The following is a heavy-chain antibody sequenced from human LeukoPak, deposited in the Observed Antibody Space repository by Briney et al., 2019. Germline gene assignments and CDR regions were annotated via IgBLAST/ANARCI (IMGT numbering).Heavy chain of an antibody. CDR2: ISGSGGST. Sequence: GGSLRLSCAASGFTFSSYGMSWVRQAPGKGLEWVSAISGSGGSTYYADSVKGRFTISRDNSKNTLYLQMNSLRAEDTAVYYCAKGDGYNYSYYYYMDVWGKGTTVTISS. CDR1: GFTFSSYG. CDR3: AKGDGYNYSYYYYMDV. D-gene: IGHD5-24*01. V-gene: IGHV3-23*01. J-gene: IGHJ6*03.